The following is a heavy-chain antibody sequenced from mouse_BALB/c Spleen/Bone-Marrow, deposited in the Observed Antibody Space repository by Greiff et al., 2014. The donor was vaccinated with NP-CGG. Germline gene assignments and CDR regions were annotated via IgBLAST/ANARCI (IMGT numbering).Heavy chain of an antibody. J-gene: IGHJ3*01. CDR2: IDPANGNT. Sequence: EVQLQQSGAELVKPGASVKLSCTASGFNIKDTYMHWVKQRPEQGLEWIGRIDPANGNTKCDPKFQGKATITADTSSNTAYLQLSSLTSEDTAVYYCASYYYGSSGFSYWGQGTLVTVSA. CDR1: GFNIKDTY. V-gene: IGHV14-3*02. D-gene: IGHD1-1*01. CDR3: ASYYYGSSGFSY.